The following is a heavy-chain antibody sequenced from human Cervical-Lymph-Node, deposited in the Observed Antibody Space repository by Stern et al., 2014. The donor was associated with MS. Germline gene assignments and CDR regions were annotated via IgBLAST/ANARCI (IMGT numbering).Heavy chain of an antibody. CDR1: GGTFSSYT. D-gene: IGHD2-8*02. V-gene: IGHV1-69*02. CDR3: AGPRRTGGSDYYYGMDV. CDR2: IIPILGIA. J-gene: IGHJ6*02. Sequence: QVQLVQSGAEVKKPGSSVKVSCKASGGTFSSYTISWVRQAPGQGLEWMGRIIPILGIANYAQKFQGRVTITADKSTSTAYMELSSLRSEDTAVYYCAGPRRTGGSDYYYGMDVWGQGTTVTVSS.